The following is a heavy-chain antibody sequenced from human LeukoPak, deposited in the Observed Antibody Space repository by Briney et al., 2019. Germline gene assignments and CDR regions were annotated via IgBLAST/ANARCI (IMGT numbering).Heavy chain of an antibody. D-gene: IGHD6-19*01. CDR1: GFTFSSYA. V-gene: IGHV3-23*01. J-gene: IGHJ4*02. Sequence: GGSLRLSCAASGFTFSSYAMSWVRQAPGRGLEWVSAISGSGGSTYYADSVKGRFTISRDNSKNTLYLQMNSLRAEDTAVYYCAKIQDSSGWPDYWGQGTLVTVSS. CDR2: ISGSGGST. CDR3: AKIQDSSGWPDY.